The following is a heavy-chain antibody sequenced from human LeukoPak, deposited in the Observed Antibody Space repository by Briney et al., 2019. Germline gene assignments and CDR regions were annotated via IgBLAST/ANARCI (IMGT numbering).Heavy chain of an antibody. CDR1: GSTFSSYA. D-gene: IGHD3-10*01. J-gene: IGHJ4*02. CDR2: ISGSGGST. V-gene: IGHV3-23*01. CDR3: AKDLILWFGELSYFDY. Sequence: GGSLRLSCAASGSTFSSYAMSWVRQAPGKGLEWVSAISGSGGSTYYADSVKGRFTISRDNSKNTLYLQMNSLRAEDTAVYYCAKDLILWFGELSYFDYWGQGTLVTVSS.